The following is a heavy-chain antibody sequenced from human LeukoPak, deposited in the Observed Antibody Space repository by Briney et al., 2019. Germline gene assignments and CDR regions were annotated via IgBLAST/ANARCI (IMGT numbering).Heavy chain of an antibody. CDR1: GFTFSSYE. J-gene: IGHJ4*02. Sequence: PGGSLRLSCAASGFTFSSYEMNWVRQAPGKGLEWVSYISSSGSTIYYADSVKGRFTISRDNAKNSLYLQMNSLRAEDTAVYYCAREGTYYYDSSGYYRGTPYFDYWGQGTLVTVSS. CDR3: AREGTYYYDSSGYYRGTPYFDY. CDR2: ISSSGSTI. V-gene: IGHV3-48*03. D-gene: IGHD3-22*01.